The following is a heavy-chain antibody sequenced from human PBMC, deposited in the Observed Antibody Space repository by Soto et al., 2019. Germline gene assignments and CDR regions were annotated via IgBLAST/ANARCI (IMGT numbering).Heavy chain of an antibody. CDR1: VFTFNTYG. D-gene: IGHD2-15*01. Sequence: GALRLSCTTSVFTFNTYGMHWVRQAPGKGLEWVAIIWYDGSNKYYADSVKGRFTISRDNSRNTLYLQMNSLRAEDTALYYCARADCTGAYCYSWPFNYGVDVWGQGTTVTVSS. J-gene: IGHJ6*02. CDR3: ARADCTGAYCYSWPFNYGVDV. CDR2: IWYDGSNK. V-gene: IGHV3-33*08.